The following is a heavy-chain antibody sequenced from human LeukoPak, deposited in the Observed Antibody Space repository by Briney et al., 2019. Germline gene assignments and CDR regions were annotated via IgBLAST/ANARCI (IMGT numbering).Heavy chain of an antibody. CDR1: GGSISSSNYY. J-gene: IGHJ4*02. V-gene: IGHV4-39*01. D-gene: IGHD3-16*02. CDR2: MYYSGNT. CDR3: ARTLGWASSRYPFDG. Sequence: SETLSLTCTVSGGSISSSNYYWGWIRQPPGKGLEWIGSMYYSGNTDYNPSLRSRVTISVDTSKNQFSLKVNSVTAADTAVYYCARTLGWASSRYPFDGWGQGTLVAVSS.